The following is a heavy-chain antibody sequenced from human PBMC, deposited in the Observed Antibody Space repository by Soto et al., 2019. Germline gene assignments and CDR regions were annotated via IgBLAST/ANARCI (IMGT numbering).Heavy chain of an antibody. D-gene: IGHD6-19*01. J-gene: IGHJ6*02. CDR1: GFTFSDYY. V-gene: IGHV3-11*03. Sequence: GGSLRLSCAASGFTFSDYYMSWIRQAPGKGLEWVSYISSSSSYTNYADSVKGRFTISRDNAKNSLYLQMNSLRAEDTAVYYCARMRYSSGWYAPYGMDVWGQGTTVTVSS. CDR3: ARMRYSSGWYAPYGMDV. CDR2: ISSSSSYT.